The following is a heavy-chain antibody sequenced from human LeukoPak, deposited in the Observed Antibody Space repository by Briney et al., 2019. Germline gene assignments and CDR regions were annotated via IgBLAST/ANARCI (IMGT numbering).Heavy chain of an antibody. CDR1: GFTFDDYA. V-gene: IGHV3-9*01. D-gene: IGHD2-8*01. CDR2: ISWNSYNI. Sequence: PGGSLRLSCAASGFTFDDYAMHWVRQAPGKGLEWVSGISWNSYNIAYADSVKGRFTISRDNAQNSLDLQMSSLRAEDAAFYYCVKNFARGVYSIPDTTFDSWGQGTLVTVSS. CDR3: VKNFARGVYSIPDTTFDS. J-gene: IGHJ4*02.